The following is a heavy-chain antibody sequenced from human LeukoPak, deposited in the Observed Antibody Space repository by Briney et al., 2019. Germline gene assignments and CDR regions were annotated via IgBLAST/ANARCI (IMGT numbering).Heavy chain of an antibody. J-gene: IGHJ4*02. CDR1: GVSFSTYY. CDR3: ARQLYGSDY. CDR2: VNHSGYT. V-gene: IGHV4-34*01. D-gene: IGHD4-17*01. Sequence: SETLSLTCDVSGVSFSTYYWSWIRQSPEKGLEWIGEVNHSGYTNYNPSLKGRVSISVDTSKNQFSLKLSSVTAADTAVYYCARQLYGSDYWGQGTLVTVSS.